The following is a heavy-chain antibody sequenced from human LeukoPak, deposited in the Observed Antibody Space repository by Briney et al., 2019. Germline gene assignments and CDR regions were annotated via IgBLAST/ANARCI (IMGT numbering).Heavy chain of an antibody. Sequence: GGSLRLSCAASGFTFSSYGMHWVRQAPGKGLEWVAFIRYDGSNKYYADSVKGRFTISRDNSKNTLYLQMNSLRAEDTAVCYCAKDYYGSGSYYENFDYWGQGTLVTVSS. V-gene: IGHV3-30*02. J-gene: IGHJ4*02. CDR1: GFTFSSYG. CDR3: AKDYYGSGSYYENFDY. D-gene: IGHD3-10*01. CDR2: IRYDGSNK.